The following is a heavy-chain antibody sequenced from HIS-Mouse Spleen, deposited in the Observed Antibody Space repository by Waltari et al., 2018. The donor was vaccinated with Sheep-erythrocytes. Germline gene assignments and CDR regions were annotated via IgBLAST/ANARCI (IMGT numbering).Heavy chain of an antibody. J-gene: IGHJ4*02. V-gene: IGHV3-21*01. CDR3: ARDRSNYFDY. D-gene: IGHD3-10*01. CDR2: ISSSSSYI. Sequence: GGSLRLSCAASGFTFSSYSMNWVRQAPGKGLEWVSSISSSSSYIYYADSVKVRFTISRDNAKNSLYLQMNSLRAEDTAVYYCARDRSNYFDYWGQGTLVTVSS. CDR1: GFTFSSYS.